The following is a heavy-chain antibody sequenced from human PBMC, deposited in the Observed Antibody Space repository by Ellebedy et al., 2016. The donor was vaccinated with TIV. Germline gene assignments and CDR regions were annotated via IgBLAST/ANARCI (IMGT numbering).Heavy chain of an antibody. D-gene: IGHD3-10*01. V-gene: IGHV3-48*04. Sequence: PGGSLRLSCAASGFTFGSYSMHWVRRAQGKGLEWVSYISSSSSTMYYADSVKGRFTISRDNTENSLYLQINSLRAEDTAVCSCARIRGSWYFDLWGRGTLVTVSS. CDR1: GFTFGSYS. CDR2: ISSSSSTM. CDR3: ARIRGSWYFDL. J-gene: IGHJ2*01.